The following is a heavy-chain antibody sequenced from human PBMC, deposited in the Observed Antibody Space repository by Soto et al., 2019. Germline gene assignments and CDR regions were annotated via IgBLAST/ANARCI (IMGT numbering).Heavy chain of an antibody. CDR2: MKPNSGNK. Sequence: QVQLVQSGAEVKKPGASVKVSCKASGYTFTSSDSNWVRQATGQGLEWMGWMKPNSGNKGYAKKFQGRVTMTRKTSISTAYMELSSLRSEDTAVYYCARTLYGDNFDYWGQGTLVTVSS. J-gene: IGHJ4*02. D-gene: IGHD4-17*01. V-gene: IGHV1-8*01. CDR3: ARTLYGDNFDY. CDR1: GYTFTSSD.